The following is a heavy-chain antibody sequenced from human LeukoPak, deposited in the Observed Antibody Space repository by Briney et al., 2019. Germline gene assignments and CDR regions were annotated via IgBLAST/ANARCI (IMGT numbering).Heavy chain of an antibody. CDR1: GFTFSSYS. V-gene: IGHV3-15*07. Sequence: GGSLRLSCAASGFTFSSYSMNWVRQAPGKGLEWVGRIKTKTAGGTIDYAAPVKGRFTISRDDSKNMLYLQMNSLKTEDTAVYFCTTDYYDSSGYVFWGQGTLVTVSS. CDR3: TTDYYDSSGYVF. CDR2: IKTKTAGGTI. J-gene: IGHJ4*02. D-gene: IGHD3-22*01.